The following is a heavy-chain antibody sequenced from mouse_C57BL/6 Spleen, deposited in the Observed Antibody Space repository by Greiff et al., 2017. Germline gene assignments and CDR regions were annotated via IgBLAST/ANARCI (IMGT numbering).Heavy chain of an antibody. V-gene: IGHV1-42*01. J-gene: IGHJ1*03. D-gene: IGHD1-1*01. CDR2: INPSTGGT. Sequence: VQLKESGPELVKPGASVKISCKASGYSFTGYYMNWVKQSPEKSLEWIGEINPSTGGTTYNQKFKAKATLTVDKSSSTAYMQLKSLTSEDSAVYYCARSGTTVVDYWYFDVWGTGTTVTVSS. CDR3: ARSGTTVVDYWYFDV. CDR1: GYSFTGYY.